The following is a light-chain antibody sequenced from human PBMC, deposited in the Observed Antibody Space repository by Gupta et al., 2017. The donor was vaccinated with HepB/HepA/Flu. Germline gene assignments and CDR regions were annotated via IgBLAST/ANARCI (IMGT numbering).Light chain of an antibody. CDR1: QSISSSF. CDR3: QQYGNSPRIT. J-gene: IGKJ5*01. V-gene: IGKV3-20*01. CDR2: RAS. Sequence: DIVLTQSPGTLSLSPGERATLSCRASQSISSSFLVWYQQKPGQAPRLLIYRASTRATGIPDRFSGSGSGTDFTLSISGLEPEDFAVYYCQQYGNSPRITFGQGTRLEIK.